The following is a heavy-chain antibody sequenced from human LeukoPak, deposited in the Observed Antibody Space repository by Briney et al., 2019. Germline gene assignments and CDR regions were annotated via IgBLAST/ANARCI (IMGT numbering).Heavy chain of an antibody. D-gene: IGHD6-13*01. CDR3: ARAAAAGHFDY. Sequence: ASVKVCCKASGYTFTSCAMNWVRPAPGQGLEWMGWINTNTGNPTYAQGFTGRFVFSLDTSVGTAYLQNSSLKAEDTAVYYCARAAAAGHFDYWGQGTLVTVSS. CDR2: INTNTGNP. V-gene: IGHV7-4-1*02. J-gene: IGHJ4*02. CDR1: GYTFTSCA.